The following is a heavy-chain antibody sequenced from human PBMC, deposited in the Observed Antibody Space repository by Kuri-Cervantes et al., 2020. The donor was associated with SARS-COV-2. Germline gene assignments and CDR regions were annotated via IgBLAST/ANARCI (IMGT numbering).Heavy chain of an antibody. CDR3: ARGLSVVTHFDY. Sequence: ASVKVSCKVSGYTLTELSMHWVRQAPGKGLEWMGGFDPEDGETIYAQKFQGRVTMTEDTSTDTAYMELSSLRSEDTAVYYCARGLSVVTHFDYWGQGTLVTVSS. CDR1: GYTLTELS. J-gene: IGHJ4*02. V-gene: IGHV1-24*01. D-gene: IGHD2-21*02. CDR2: FDPEDGET.